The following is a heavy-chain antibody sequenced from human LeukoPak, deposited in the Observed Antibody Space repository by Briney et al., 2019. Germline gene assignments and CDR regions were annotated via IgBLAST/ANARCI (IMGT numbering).Heavy chain of an antibody. CDR2: IYTSGST. CDR1: GGSISSYY. J-gene: IGHJ4*02. V-gene: IGHV4-4*07. CDR3: AGAYNWNDGYYFDY. D-gene: IGHD1-1*01. Sequence: SETLFLTCTVSGGSISSYYWSWIRQPAGKGLEWIGRIYTSGSTNYNPSLKSRVTMSVDTSKNQFSLKLSSVTAADTAVYYCAGAYNWNDGYYFDYWGQGTLVTVSS.